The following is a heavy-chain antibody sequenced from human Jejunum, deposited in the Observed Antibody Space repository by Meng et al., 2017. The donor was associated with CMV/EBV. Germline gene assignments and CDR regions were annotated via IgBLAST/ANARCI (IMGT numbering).Heavy chain of an antibody. D-gene: IGHD1-7*01. V-gene: IGHV4-4*02. CDR2: VYHRGDT. CDR3: GRDQGRELINH. J-gene: IGHJ4*02. CDR1: GGSIRSDIW. Sequence: QGPRQEAGPGMVKPSGALSFTCNCSGGSIRSDIWWSWVREPPGKGLEWIGEVYHRGDTNYNPSLKSRFDISVDKSKNQFYLSLFSVTAADTAVYYCGRDQGRELINHWGQGTLVTVSS.